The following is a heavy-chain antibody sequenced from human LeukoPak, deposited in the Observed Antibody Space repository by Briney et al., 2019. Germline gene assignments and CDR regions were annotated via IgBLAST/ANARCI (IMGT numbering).Heavy chain of an antibody. CDR3: ARGSHGEHDS. J-gene: IGHJ5*01. D-gene: IGHD4-17*01. V-gene: IGHV3-23*01. Sequence: PGGSLRLSCAASGFSFNIYAMSWVRQAPGKGLEWVAAIDRRGGSTFYADSVKGRFTISKDNSKNTLYLQINSLRVDDTAIYYCARGSHGEHDSWGQGTLVTVSS. CDR2: IDRRGGST. CDR1: GFSFNIYA.